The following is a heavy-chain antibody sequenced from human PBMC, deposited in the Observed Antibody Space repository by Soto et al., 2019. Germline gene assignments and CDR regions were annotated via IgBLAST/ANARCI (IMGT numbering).Heavy chain of an antibody. J-gene: IGHJ4*02. CDR2: IKQDGSKK. Sequence: GGSLRLSCAASGFTFSNYWMTWVRQAPGKGLEWVANIKQDGSKKYYVDSVKGRFTISRDNSKNSLFLQMNSLRAEDTAVYYCARPSLGYCSGGSCYRYYFDYWGQGTLVTVSS. D-gene: IGHD2-15*01. CDR3: ARPSLGYCSGGSCYRYYFDY. V-gene: IGHV3-7*01. CDR1: GFTFSNYW.